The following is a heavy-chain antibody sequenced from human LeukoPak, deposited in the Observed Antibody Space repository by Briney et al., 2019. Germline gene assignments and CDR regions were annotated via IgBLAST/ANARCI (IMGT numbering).Heavy chain of an antibody. J-gene: IGHJ4*02. D-gene: IGHD1-14*01. CDR1: GGSISDGGYY. Sequence: PSETLSLTCTVSGGSISDGGYYWSWIRQHPGKGLEWIGYIYDSGTTYYSPALQSRVTISVDTSDNKFSLKLKSLTAADQGVYYCAKGGDRRGFDYWGQGTLVTVSS. CDR2: IYDSGTT. CDR3: AKGGDRRGFDY. V-gene: IGHV4-31*03.